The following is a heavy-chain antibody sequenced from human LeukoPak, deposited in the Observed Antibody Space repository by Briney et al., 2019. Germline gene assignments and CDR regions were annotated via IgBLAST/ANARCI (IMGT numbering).Heavy chain of an antibody. J-gene: IGHJ4*02. V-gene: IGHV3-21*01. CDR1: GFTFSSYS. D-gene: IGHD3-10*01. Sequence: GGSLRLSCAASGFTFSSYSMNWVRQAPGQGLEWVSSISSSSSYIYYADSVKGRFTISRDNAKNSLYLQMNSLRAEDTAVYYCARFGAGKFDYWGQETLVTVSS. CDR2: ISSSSSYI. CDR3: ARFGAGKFDY.